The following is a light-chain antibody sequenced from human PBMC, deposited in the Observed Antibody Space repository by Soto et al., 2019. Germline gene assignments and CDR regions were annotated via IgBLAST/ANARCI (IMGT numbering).Light chain of an antibody. V-gene: IGKV3-20*01. CDR1: QSVSSSY. CDR2: GAS. J-gene: IGKJ1*01. Sequence: EIVLTQSPGTLSLSPGERATLSCRASQSVSSSYLAWYQQKPGQAPRLLIYGASSRGTGIPDRFSGSGSGTDFTLTIIRLEPEDFAVYYCQPYGSSQTFGQGTKVEIK. CDR3: QPYGSSQT.